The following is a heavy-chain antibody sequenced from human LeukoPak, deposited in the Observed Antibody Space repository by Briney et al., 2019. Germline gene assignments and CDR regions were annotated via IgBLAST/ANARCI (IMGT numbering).Heavy chain of an antibody. CDR1: GYTFASYY. D-gene: IGHD5-24*01. CDR2: IHPNDGGT. CDR3: ARVRDGYNDAYDI. J-gene: IGHJ3*02. V-gene: IGHV1-46*01. Sequence: GASVKVSCKASGYTFASYYMHWVRQAPGQGLEWMGIIHPNDGGTTYAQKFQGRVTMTRDMSTSTVYMDLSSPRSEDTAVYFCARVRDGYNDAYDIWGQGTLVIVSS.